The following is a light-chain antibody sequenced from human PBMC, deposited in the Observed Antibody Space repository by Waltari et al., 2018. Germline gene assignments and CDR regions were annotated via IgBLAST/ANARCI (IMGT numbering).Light chain of an antibody. J-gene: IGKJ1*01. CDR3: LQDNTYPWT. V-gene: IGKV1-17*03. Sequence: DIQMTQSPSAVSASVGDRVTITFRASQDISNYLAWFQQKPGKAPKRLIFAAASLQSGVPSRFSGSGSATEFTLTSSSMQPEDFGTYYCLQDNTYPWTFGQGTRVEI. CDR1: QDISNY. CDR2: AAA.